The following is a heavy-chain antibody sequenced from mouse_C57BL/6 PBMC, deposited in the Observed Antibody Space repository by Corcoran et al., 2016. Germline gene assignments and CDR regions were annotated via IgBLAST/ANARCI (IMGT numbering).Heavy chain of an antibody. CDR3: ERRDGNYYVDY. Sequence: QIQLVQSGPELKKPGETVKISCKASGYTFTTYGMSWVKQAPGKGLKWMGWINTYSGVPTYADDFKGRFAFSLETSASTAYLQINNLKNEDTATYFCERRDGNYYVDYWGQGTTLTVSS. D-gene: IGHD2-1*01. CDR2: INTYSGVP. V-gene: IGHV9-3*01. CDR1: GYTFTTYG. J-gene: IGHJ2*01.